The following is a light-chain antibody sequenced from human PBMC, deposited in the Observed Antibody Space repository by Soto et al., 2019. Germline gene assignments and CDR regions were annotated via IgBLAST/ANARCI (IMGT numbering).Light chain of an antibody. V-gene: IGKV3D-15*01. Sequence: MTASPAGLAIITGQRTPLSCRASQSVSSSLAWYQQKPGQAPKLLIYGASTLATGIPARFSGSGSGTEFTLTISSLQSEDFATYYCQQYNNCPRTFGQGTKVDIK. J-gene: IGKJ1*01. CDR2: GAS. CDR3: QQYNNCPRT. CDR1: QSVSSS.